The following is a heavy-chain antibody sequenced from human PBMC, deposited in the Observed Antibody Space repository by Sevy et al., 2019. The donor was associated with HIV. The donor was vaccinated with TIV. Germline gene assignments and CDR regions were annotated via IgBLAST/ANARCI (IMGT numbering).Heavy chain of an antibody. CDR2: IYYSGST. D-gene: IGHD1-26*01. J-gene: IGHJ4*02. Sequence: SDTLSLTCTVSDGSISSSSYYWGWIRQPPGKGLEWIGSIYYSGSTYYNPSLKSRVTISVDTSKNQFSLKLSSVTAADTAVYYCASIGYWGQGTLVTVSS. CDR1: DGSISSSSYY. CDR3: ASIGY. V-gene: IGHV4-39*01.